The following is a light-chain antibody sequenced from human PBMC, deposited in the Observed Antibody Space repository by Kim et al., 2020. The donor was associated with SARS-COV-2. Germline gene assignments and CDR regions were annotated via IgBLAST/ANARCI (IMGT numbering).Light chain of an antibody. Sequence: DIQLTQSPSFLSASVGDRVTTTCRASQGISSYLAWYQQKPGKAPKLLIYAASTLQSGVPSRFSGSGSGTEFTLTISSLQPEDFATYYCQQLNSYLTFGQGTRLEIK. J-gene: IGKJ5*01. CDR1: QGISSY. CDR3: QQLNSYLT. V-gene: IGKV1-9*01. CDR2: AAS.